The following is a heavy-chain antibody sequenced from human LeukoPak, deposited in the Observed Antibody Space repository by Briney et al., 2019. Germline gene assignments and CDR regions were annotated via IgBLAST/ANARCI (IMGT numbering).Heavy chain of an antibody. V-gene: IGHV3-48*02. D-gene: IGHD3-10*01. J-gene: IGHJ4*02. CDR2: ISSSSGTI. CDR1: GFTFGTYS. Sequence: PGGSLRLSCAASGFTFGTYSMNWARQAPGKGLEWVSYISSSSGTIYYAGSVKGRFTISRDNAKSSLYLQMNSLRDDDTAVYYCARESGPAAFDYWGQGTLVTVSS. CDR3: ARESGPAAFDY.